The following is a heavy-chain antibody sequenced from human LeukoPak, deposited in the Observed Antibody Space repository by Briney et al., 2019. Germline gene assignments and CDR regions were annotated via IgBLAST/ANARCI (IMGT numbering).Heavy chain of an antibody. D-gene: IGHD6-19*01. V-gene: IGHV4-59*08. Sequence: KASETLSLTCTVSGGSISSYYWSWIRQPPGKGLEWIGYIYYSGSTNYNPSLKSRVTISVDTSKNQFSLKLSSVTGADTAVYYCAGVTAVADLGWFDPWGQGTLVTVSS. J-gene: IGHJ5*02. CDR3: AGVTAVADLGWFDP. CDR2: IYYSGST. CDR1: GGSISSYY.